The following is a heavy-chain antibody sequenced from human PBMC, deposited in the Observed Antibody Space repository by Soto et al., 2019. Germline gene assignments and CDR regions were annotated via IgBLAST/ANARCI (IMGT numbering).Heavy chain of an antibody. Sequence: WASVKVSCKASGYTFTGYYVHWVRQAPGQGLEWMGWINPNSGDTYLAQRFQGRVTMNRDTSIGTAYMELRGLTSDDTAEYYCAKGGAIVAADTRVYLYNAMDVWGQGTTVTVSS. D-gene: IGHD1-26*01. V-gene: IGHV1-2*02. CDR2: INPNSGDT. J-gene: IGHJ6*02. CDR3: AKGGAIVAADTRVYLYNAMDV. CDR1: GYTFTGYY.